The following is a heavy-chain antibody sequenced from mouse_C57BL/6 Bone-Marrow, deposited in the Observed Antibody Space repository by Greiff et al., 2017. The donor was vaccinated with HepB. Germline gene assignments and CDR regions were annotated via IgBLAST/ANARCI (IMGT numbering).Heavy chain of an antibody. CDR3: ASFPLIYYDYDGLFDY. CDR2: ISTYYGDA. D-gene: IGHD2-4*01. Sequence: VKLQESGPELVRPGVSVKISCKGSGYTFTDYAMHWVKQSHAKSLEWIGVISTYYGDASYNQKFKDKATMTVDKSSSTAYMELARLTSEDSAVYYCASFPLIYYDYDGLFDYWGQGTTLTVSS. CDR1: GYTFTDYA. J-gene: IGHJ2*01. V-gene: IGHV1-67*01.